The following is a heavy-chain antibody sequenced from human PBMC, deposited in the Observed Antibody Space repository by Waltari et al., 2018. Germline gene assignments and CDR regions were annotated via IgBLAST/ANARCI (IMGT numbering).Heavy chain of an antibody. CDR2: IYSGGST. CDR3: ARLTEVPSSRGGLRLYFDY. J-gene: IGHJ4*02. Sequence: EVQLVETGGGLIQPGGSLRLSCAASGFTVSSNYMSWVRQAPGKGLEWVSVIYSGGSTYYADSVKGRFTISRDNAKNSLYLQMNSLRAEDTAVYYCARLTEVPSSRGGLRLYFDYWGQGTLVTVSS. CDR1: GFTVSSNY. V-gene: IGHV3-53*02. D-gene: IGHD5-12*01.